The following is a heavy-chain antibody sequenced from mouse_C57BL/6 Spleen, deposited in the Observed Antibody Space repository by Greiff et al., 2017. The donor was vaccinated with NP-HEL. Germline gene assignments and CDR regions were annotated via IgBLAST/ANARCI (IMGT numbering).Heavy chain of an antibody. V-gene: IGHV1-52*01. CDR3: ARAPLYYGSSPAWFAY. CDR2: IDPSDSET. D-gene: IGHD1-1*01. CDR1: GYTFTSYW. J-gene: IGHJ3*01. Sequence: VQLQQPGAELVRPGSSVKLSCKASGYTFTSYWMHWVKQRPIQGLEWIGNIDPSDSETHYNQKFKDKATLTVDKSSSTAYMQLSSLTSEDSAVYYCARAPLYYGSSPAWFAYWGQGTLVTVSA.